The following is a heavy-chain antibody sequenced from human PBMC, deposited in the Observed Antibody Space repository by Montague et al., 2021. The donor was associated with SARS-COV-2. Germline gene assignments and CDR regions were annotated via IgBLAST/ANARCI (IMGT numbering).Heavy chain of an antibody. CDR1: GFNFDVYV. CDR2: INGGSSIR. D-gene: IGHD3/OR15-3a*01. CDR3: APAVNDADDF. Sequence: SLRLSCAASGFNFDVYVMNWVRQTPGKGLEWVSYINGGSSIRYYVDSVMGRFTISRDNAESSVYLQMNSLSAEDTAVYYCAPAVNDADDFWGQGTLVTVSS. V-gene: IGHV3-48*03. J-gene: IGHJ4*02.